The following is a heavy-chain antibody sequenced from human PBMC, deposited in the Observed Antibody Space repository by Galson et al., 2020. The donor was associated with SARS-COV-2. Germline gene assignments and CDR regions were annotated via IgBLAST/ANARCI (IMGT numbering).Heavy chain of an antibody. V-gene: IGHV3-9*01. CDR3: ATAFMVRGVIITEGAFDY. Sequence: GGSLRLSCAASGFTFDDYAMHWVRQAPGKGLEWVSGISWNSGSIGYADSVKGRFTISRDNAKNSLYLQMNSLRAEDTALYYCATAFMVRGVIITEGAFDYWGQGTLVTVSS. CDR2: ISWNSGSI. J-gene: IGHJ4*02. CDR1: GFTFDDYA. D-gene: IGHD3-10*01.